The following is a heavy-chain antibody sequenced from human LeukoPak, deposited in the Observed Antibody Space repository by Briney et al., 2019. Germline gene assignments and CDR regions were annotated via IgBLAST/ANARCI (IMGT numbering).Heavy chain of an antibody. V-gene: IGHV3-23*01. Sequence: AGSLRLSCAASGFTFSVAAMTWVRQAPGKGLEWVSLIGASGESTYYADSVKGRFSISRDNSKNTLYLQLNSLRVDDTAEYYCAKAHGGSYHSGIDWGQGTLVIVSS. CDR2: IGASGEST. J-gene: IGHJ4*02. D-gene: IGHD1-26*01. CDR1: GFTFSVAA. CDR3: AKAHGGSYHSGID.